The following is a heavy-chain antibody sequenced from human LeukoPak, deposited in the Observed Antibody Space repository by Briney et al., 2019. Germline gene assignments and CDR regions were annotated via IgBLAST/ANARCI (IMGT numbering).Heavy chain of an antibody. CDR2: IYYSGST. Sequence: SETLSLTCTVSGGSISSYYWSWIRQPPGKGLEWIGYIYYSGSTNYNPSLKSRVTISVDTSKNQFSLKLSSVTAADTAVYYCARGTPPDSSTSCHDYWGQGTLVTVSS. CDR3: ARGTPPDSSTSCHDY. J-gene: IGHJ4*02. CDR1: GGSISSYY. D-gene: IGHD2-2*01. V-gene: IGHV4-59*01.